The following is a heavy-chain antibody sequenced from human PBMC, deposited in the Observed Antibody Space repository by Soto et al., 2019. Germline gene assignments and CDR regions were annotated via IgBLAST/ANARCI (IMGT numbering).Heavy chain of an antibody. J-gene: IGHJ6*02. Sequence: ASVKVSCKASGYTFTSYGISWVRQAPGQGLGWMGWISAYNGNTNYAQKLQGRVTMTTDTSTSTAYMELRSLRSDDTAVYYCARGWHYDFWSGYGPSDYYYYGMDVWGQGTTVTVSS. CDR2: ISAYNGNT. CDR1: GYTFTSYG. D-gene: IGHD3-3*01. V-gene: IGHV1-18*01. CDR3: ARGWHYDFWSGYGPSDYYYYGMDV.